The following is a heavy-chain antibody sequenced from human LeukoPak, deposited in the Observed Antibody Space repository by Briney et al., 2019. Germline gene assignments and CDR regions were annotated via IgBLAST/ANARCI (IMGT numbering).Heavy chain of an antibody. CDR2: INHSGST. D-gene: IGHD6-13*01. CDR3: ARDRSYSSRSIGLFDY. CDR1: GGSFSGYY. Sequence: SETLSLTCAVYGGSFSGYYWSWIRQPPGKGLEWIGEINHSGSTNYNPSLKSRVTISVDTSKNQFSLRLRSVTAADTAVYYCARDRSYSSRSIGLFDYWGQGTLVTVSS. J-gene: IGHJ4*02. V-gene: IGHV4-34*01.